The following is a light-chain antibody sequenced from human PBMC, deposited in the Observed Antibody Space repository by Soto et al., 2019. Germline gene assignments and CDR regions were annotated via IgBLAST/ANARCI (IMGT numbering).Light chain of an antibody. Sequence: QSALTQPPSASGSPGQSVTISCTGASSDVGGYNFVSWYQQHPGKAPKLMIYDVTKRPSGVPDRFSGSKSGNPASLTVSGLQADDEADYYCSSYAGSSVPVAFGGGTKLTVL. J-gene: IGLJ2*01. CDR1: SSDVGGYNF. CDR3: SSYAGSSVPVA. V-gene: IGLV2-8*01. CDR2: DVT.